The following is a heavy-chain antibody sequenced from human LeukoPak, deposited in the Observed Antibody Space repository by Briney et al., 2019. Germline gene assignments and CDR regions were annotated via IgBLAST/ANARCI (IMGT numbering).Heavy chain of an antibody. CDR3: AKGMVRYGSGCLLDY. V-gene: IGHV3-30*18. CDR2: ISYDGPNK. CDR1: GFTFNSYG. D-gene: IGHD3-10*01. J-gene: IGHJ4*02. Sequence: GGSLRLSCAASGFTFNSYGMLWVRQASGKGLEWVAIISYDGPNKYYTDSVKGRFTISRDNSKNTLYLQMNSLRAEDTAVYYCAKGMVRYGSGCLLDYWGQGTLVTVPS.